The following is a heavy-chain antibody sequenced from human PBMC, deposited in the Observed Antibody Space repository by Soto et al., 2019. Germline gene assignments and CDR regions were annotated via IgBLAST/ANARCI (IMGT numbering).Heavy chain of an antibody. J-gene: IGHJ4*02. CDR3: VRATYFSGSSGYTRCLDY. CDR2: SRDKPQGYST. D-gene: IGHD3-22*01. Sequence: PGGSLRLSCAGPGFTLSDHYIDWVRQAPGKGLEWVGRSRDKPQGYSTAYAASVKGRFTTSRDESKNSAYLQVNSLKTEDTAVYYCVRATYFSGSSGYTRCLDYWGQGTLVTVSS. V-gene: IGHV3-72*01. CDR1: GFTLSDHY.